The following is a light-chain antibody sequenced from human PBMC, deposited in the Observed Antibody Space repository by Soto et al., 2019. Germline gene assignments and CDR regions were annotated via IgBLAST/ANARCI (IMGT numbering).Light chain of an antibody. J-gene: IGKJ1*01. CDR1: ESISSH. Sequence: EIVMTQSPATLSVSPGEEVTLSCRASESISSHLAWYQQRPGRSPRLLIHEASTRATGISARFSGSGSRTEFTLTIGSLQSEDCAVYYCQQYKYLWTFGQVTRVELK. CDR2: EAS. V-gene: IGKV3-15*01. CDR3: QQYKYLWT.